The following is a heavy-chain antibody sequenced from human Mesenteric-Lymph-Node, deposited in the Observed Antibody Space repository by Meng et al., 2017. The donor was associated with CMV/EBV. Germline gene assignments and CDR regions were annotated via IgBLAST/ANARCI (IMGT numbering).Heavy chain of an antibody. CDR3: ARVVPALILEDYYYGMDV. Sequence: GESLRLSCAASGFTFSSYEMNWVRQAPGKGLEWVSYISSSGSTIYYADSVKGRFTISRDNAKNSLYLQMNSLRAEDTAVYYCARVVPALILEDYYYGMDVWGQGTTVTVSS. CDR1: GFTFSSYE. V-gene: IGHV3-48*03. D-gene: IGHD2-2*01. J-gene: IGHJ6*02. CDR2: ISSSGSTI.